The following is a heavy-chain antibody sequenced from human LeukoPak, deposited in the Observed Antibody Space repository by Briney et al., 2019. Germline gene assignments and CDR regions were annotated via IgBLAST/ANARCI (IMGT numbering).Heavy chain of an antibody. V-gene: IGHV4-59*01. CDR1: GGSISSYH. CDR3: ARSYSSGWCYY. CDR2: IYYSGST. J-gene: IGHJ4*02. D-gene: IGHD6-19*01. Sequence: SETLSLTCTVSGGSISSYHWSWIRQPPGKGLEWIGYIYYSGSTNYNPSLKSRVTISVDTSKNQFSLKLSSVTAADTAVYYCARSYSSGWCYYWGQGTLVTVSS.